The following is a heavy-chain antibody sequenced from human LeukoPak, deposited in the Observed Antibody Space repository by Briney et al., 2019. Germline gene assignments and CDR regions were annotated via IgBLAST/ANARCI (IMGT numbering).Heavy chain of an antibody. J-gene: IGHJ2*01. CDR3: ARTTYYYDSSGYYTGIDYWYFDL. CDR2: ISGSGGST. V-gene: IGHV3-23*01. CDR1: GFTFSSYA. D-gene: IGHD3-22*01. Sequence: PGGSLRLSCAASGFTFSSYAMSWVRQAPGKGLEWASAISGSGGSTYHADSVKGRFTISRDNSKNTLYLQMNSLRAEDTAVYYCARTTYYYDSSGYYTGIDYWYFDLWGRGTLVTVSS.